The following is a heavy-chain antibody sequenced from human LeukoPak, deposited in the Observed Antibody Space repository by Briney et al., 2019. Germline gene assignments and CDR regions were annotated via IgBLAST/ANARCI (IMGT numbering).Heavy chain of an antibody. D-gene: IGHD6-6*01. CDR1: GYTFTSYD. V-gene: IGHV1-8*01. CDR3: ARGGPFIVARRHYYYMDV. CDR2: MNPNSGNT. J-gene: IGHJ6*03. Sequence: ASVKVSCKASGYTFTSYDINWVRQATGQGLEWMGWMNPNSGNTGYAQKFQGRVTMTRNTSISTAYMELSSLRSEDTAVYYCARGGPFIVARRHYYYMDVWGKGTTVAVSS.